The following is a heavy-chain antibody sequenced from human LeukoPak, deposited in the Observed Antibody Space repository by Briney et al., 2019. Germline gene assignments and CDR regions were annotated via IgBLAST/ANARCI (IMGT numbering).Heavy chain of an antibody. CDR2: INPAGGST. D-gene: IGHD3-22*01. Sequence: ASVKVSCTASGYTFTSYYIHWVRQTPGQWLEWMGIINPAGGSTTYAQKFQGSRLTLTRDTSTSTVYMELSSLRSEDTAVYYCARGRGVHDSHTYDYFDYWGQGSLVTVSS. CDR3: ARGRGVHDSHTYDYFDY. J-gene: IGHJ4*02. CDR1: GYTFTSYY. V-gene: IGHV1-46*01.